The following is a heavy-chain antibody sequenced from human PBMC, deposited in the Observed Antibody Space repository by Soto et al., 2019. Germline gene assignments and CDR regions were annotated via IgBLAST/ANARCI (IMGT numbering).Heavy chain of an antibody. D-gene: IGHD3-9*01. Sequence: ASVKVSCKASGYTFTSYAMHWVRQAPGQRLEWMGWINAGNGNTKYSQKFQGRVTITRDTSASTAYMELSSLRSEDTAVYYCASTMAYYDILTGYYGQDDAFDIWGQGTMVTVSS. CDR1: GYTFTSYA. CDR3: ASTMAYYDILTGYYGQDDAFDI. CDR2: INAGNGNT. J-gene: IGHJ3*02. V-gene: IGHV1-3*01.